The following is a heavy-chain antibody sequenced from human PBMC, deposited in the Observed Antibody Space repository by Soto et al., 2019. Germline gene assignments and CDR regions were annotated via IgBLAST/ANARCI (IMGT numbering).Heavy chain of an antibody. CDR2: IYHSGST. J-gene: IGHJ4*02. Sequence: QVQLQESGPGLVKPSETLSLTCTVSGDSVNSGSYFWSWVRQPPGKGLEWIGYIYHSGSTNYKPSLKSRVAISLDTSRNQVSLKLSSVSTADTAVYYCARVDTSVGIPIWDHWGQGTRVSVSS. V-gene: IGHV4-61*01. CDR1: GDSVNSGSYF. CDR3: ARVDTSVGIPIWDH. D-gene: IGHD5-18*01.